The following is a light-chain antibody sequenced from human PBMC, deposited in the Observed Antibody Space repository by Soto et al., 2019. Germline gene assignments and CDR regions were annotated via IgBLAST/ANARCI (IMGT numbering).Light chain of an antibody. CDR1: QRGGGW. Sequence: DIQMTQSPSSVSASVGDEVTITCRASQRGGGWLVWYQQKPGKAPKALIYGASLLQSGVPSRFSGSGSGTEIALTLSSLRLEDYATSDCQRANSFPPPRTFGGGTKVDNK. V-gene: IGKV1-12*01. J-gene: IGKJ4*01. CDR3: QRANSFPPPRT. CDR2: GAS.